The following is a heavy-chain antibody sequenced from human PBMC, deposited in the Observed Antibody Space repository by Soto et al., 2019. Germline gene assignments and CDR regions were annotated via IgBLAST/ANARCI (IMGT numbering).Heavy chain of an antibody. V-gene: IGHV1-69*06. J-gene: IGHJ4*02. CDR2: IIPIFGTA. Sequence: SVKVSCKASGGTFSSYSISWVRQAPGQGLEWMGGIIPIFGTANYAQKFQGRVTITADKSTSTAYMELSSLRSEDTAVYYCALSLLWFGELSGFDYWGQGTLVTVSS. CDR3: ALSLLWFGELSGFDY. D-gene: IGHD3-10*01. CDR1: GGTFSSYS.